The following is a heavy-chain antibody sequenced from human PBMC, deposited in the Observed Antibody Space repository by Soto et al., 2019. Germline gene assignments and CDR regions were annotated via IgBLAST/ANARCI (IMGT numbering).Heavy chain of an antibody. CDR3: ARAILWFGELRNYYYGMDV. CDR2: INAGNGNT. V-gene: IGHV1-3*01. J-gene: IGHJ6*02. D-gene: IGHD3-10*01. Sequence: VTVSCTASGCPFTSYAMHWVRQATGQRLEWMGWINAGNGNTKYSQKFQGRVTITRDTSASTAYMELSSLRSEDTAVYYCARAILWFGELRNYYYGMDVWGQGTTVTVSS. CDR1: GCPFTSYA.